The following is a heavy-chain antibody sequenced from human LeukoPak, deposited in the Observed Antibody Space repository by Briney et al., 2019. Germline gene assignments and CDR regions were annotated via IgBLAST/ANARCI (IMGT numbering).Heavy chain of an antibody. Sequence: SETLSLTCAVYGGSFSGYYWSWIRQPPGKGLEWIGEINHSGSTNYNPSLKSRVTISVDTSKNQFSLKLSSVTAADTAVYYCARDIPPIVVPHYGMDVWGQGTTVTVSS. J-gene: IGHJ6*02. CDR1: GGSFSGYY. D-gene: IGHD2-2*01. CDR3: ARDIPPIVVPHYGMDV. CDR2: INHSGST. V-gene: IGHV4-34*01.